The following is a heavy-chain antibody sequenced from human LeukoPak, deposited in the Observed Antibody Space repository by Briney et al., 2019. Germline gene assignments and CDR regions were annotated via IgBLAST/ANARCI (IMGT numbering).Heavy chain of an antibody. J-gene: IGHJ4*02. CDR1: GFTFSSYA. Sequence: GGSLRLSRAASGFTFSSYAMSWVRQAPGKGLEWVSAISGSGGSTYYADSVKGRFTISRDNSKNTLYLQMNSLRAEDTAVYYCAEVTMVRGYYFDYWGQGTLVTVSS. CDR2: ISGSGGST. D-gene: IGHD3-10*01. V-gene: IGHV3-23*01. CDR3: AEVTMVRGYYFDY.